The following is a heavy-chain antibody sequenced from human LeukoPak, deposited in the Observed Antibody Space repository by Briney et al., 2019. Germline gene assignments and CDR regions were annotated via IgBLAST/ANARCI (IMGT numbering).Heavy chain of an antibody. CDR3: AKSFGYSRSWFDY. D-gene: IGHD6-13*01. Sequence: GSLRLSCAASGFTVSSKYMSWVRQAPGKGLEWVSVIYSGDTTYYADSVKGRFTISRDNSKNTRYLQMNSLRAEDTAVYYCAKSFGYSRSWFDYWGQGTPVTVSS. J-gene: IGHJ4*02. CDR2: IYSGDTT. V-gene: IGHV3-53*01. CDR1: GFTVSSKY.